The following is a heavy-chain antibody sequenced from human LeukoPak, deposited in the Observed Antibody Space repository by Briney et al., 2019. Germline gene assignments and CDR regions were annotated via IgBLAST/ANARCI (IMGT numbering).Heavy chain of an antibody. CDR1: GYTLTELS. CDR2: FDPEDGET. V-gene: IGHV1-24*01. J-gene: IGHJ6*03. Sequence: KXSCKVSGYTLTELSMHWVRQAPGKGLEWMGGFDPEDGETIYAQKFQGRVTMTEDTSTDTAYMELSSLRSEDTAVYYCARSRDYYYYMDVWGKGTTVTVSS. CDR3: ARSRDYYYYMDV.